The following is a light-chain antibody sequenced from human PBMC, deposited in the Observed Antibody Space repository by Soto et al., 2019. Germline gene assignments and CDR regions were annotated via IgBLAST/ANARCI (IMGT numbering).Light chain of an antibody. CDR1: QSVSSSY. CDR3: QRYGSSRT. J-gene: IGKJ2*01. V-gene: IGKV3-20*01. Sequence: EIVLTQSPGTLSLSPGERATLSCRASQSVSSSYLAWYQQKPGQAPRLLIYGASSKATGIPDRFSGSGSGTDFTLTVSRLEPEYFAVYYCQRYGSSRTFGQGTKLEIK. CDR2: GAS.